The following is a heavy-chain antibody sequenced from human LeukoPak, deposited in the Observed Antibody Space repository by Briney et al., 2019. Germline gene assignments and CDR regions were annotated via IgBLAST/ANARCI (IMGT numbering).Heavy chain of an antibody. D-gene: IGHD6-13*01. Sequence: GGSLRLSCAASGFTFSSYGMHWVRQAPGKGLEWVAFIRYDGSDENYADSVKGRFTISRDNSKNTLYLQMNSLRAEDTAVYYCARVYISSNWFIDYWGQGTLVTVSS. CDR1: GFTFSSYG. CDR2: IRYDGSDE. J-gene: IGHJ4*02. CDR3: ARVYISSNWFIDY. V-gene: IGHV3-30*02.